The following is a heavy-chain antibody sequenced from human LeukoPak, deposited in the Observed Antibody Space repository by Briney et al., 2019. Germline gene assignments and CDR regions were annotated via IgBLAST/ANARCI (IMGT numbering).Heavy chain of an antibody. J-gene: IGHJ3*02. CDR1: GYNFKGYY. CDR2: INPNSGGT. CDR3: ARGSPSRLGATGGAYDAFDI. D-gene: IGHD1-26*01. Sequence: GASVQVSCKASGYNFKGYYIYWVRQAPGQGLEWMGWINPNSGGTNYAQKFQGRVTMTRDTSISTAYMELSRLRSDDTAVYYCARGSPSRLGATGGAYDAFDIWGQGTMVTVSS. V-gene: IGHV1-2*02.